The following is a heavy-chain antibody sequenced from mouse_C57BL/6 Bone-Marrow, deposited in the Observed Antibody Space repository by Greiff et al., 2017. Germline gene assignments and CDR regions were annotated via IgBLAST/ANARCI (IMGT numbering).Heavy chain of an antibody. CDR2: INYDGSST. CDR3: ARDAGDYGYYAMDY. Sequence: EVMLVESEGGLVQPGSSMKLSCTASGFTFSDYYMAWVRQVPEKGLEWVANINYDGSSTYYLDSLKSRFIISRDTAKNILYLQMSSLKSEDTATYYCARDAGDYGYYAMDYWGQGTSVTVSS. J-gene: IGHJ4*01. CDR1: GFTFSDYY. D-gene: IGHD2-4*01. V-gene: IGHV5-16*01.